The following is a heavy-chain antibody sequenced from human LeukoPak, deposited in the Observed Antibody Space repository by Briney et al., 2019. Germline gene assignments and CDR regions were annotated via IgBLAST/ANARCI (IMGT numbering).Heavy chain of an antibody. J-gene: IGHJ4*02. Sequence: ASESLSLTCTVSGGSISSYCWSWIRQPPGKGLEWIGYIYYSGSTNYNPSLKSRVTISVDTSKNQFSLKLSSVTAADTAVYYCARHRVDYYDSSGYFSALFDYWGQGTLVTVSS. CDR2: IYYSGST. CDR3: ARHRVDYYDSSGYFSALFDY. CDR1: GGSISSYC. D-gene: IGHD3-22*01. V-gene: IGHV4-59*01.